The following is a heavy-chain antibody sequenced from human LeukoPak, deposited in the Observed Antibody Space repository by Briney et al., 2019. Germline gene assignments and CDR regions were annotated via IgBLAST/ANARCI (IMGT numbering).Heavy chain of an antibody. CDR1: GFTFSSCA. Sequence: GGSLRLSCAASGFTFSSCAMSWVRQAPGKGLEWVSGIGGSGTSTYYADSVKGRFTISRDNSKNTLYLQMNSLRAEDTAVYYCAKNGAQWLAEGYNWFDPWGQGTLVTVSS. CDR2: IGGSGTST. J-gene: IGHJ5*02. V-gene: IGHV3-23*01. CDR3: AKNGAQWLAEGYNWFDP. D-gene: IGHD6-19*01.